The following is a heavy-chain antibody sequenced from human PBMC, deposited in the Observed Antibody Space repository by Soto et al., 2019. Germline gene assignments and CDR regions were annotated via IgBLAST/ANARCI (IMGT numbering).Heavy chain of an antibody. V-gene: IGHV3-53*01. CDR1: GFSVSSSY. J-gene: IGHJ6*02. D-gene: IGHD4-4*01. CDR2: VYSGGNT. Sequence: EVQLVESGGGLIQPGGSLRLSCAASGFSVSSSYMSWVRQAPGKGLAWVSIVYSGGNTYYADSVKGRFTISRDNSKNTLNLQMNSLRVEDTAVYYCARVPRSDGYSLYGMDVWGQGTTVTVSS. CDR3: ARVPRSDGYSLYGMDV.